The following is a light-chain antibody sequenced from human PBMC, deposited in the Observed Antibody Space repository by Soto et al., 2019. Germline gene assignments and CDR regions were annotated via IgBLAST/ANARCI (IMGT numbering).Light chain of an antibody. CDR3: QQSVKSPWYS. CDR1: QSVSSNY. V-gene: IGKV3-20*01. CDR2: GTS. J-gene: IGKJ2*03. Sequence: EIVLTQSPGTLSLSLGERATLSCRASQSVSSNYLVWYQQTPGQAPRLLIYGTSSWSTGIPDRFSGSGSGTDFTLTISRLAPEDFAVYYCQQSVKSPWYSFGQGTKLENK.